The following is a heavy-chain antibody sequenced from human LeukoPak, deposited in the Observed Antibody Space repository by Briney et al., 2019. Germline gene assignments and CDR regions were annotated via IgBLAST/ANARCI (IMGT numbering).Heavy chain of an antibody. V-gene: IGHV3-23*01. J-gene: IGHJ4*02. CDR2: ISSSGSST. CDR1: GFTFSNYA. Sequence: PGGSLRLFCAASGFTFSNYAMSWVRQAPGKGLEWVSSISSSGSSTYYADSVKGRFTISRDNSKNTLFLQMNSLRAEDTAVYYCATQRSGWHYFDYWGQGTLVTVSS. D-gene: IGHD6-19*01. CDR3: ATQRSGWHYFDY.